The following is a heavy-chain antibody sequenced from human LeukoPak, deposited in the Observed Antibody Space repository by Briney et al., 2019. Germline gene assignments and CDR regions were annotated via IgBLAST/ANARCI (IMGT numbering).Heavy chain of an antibody. V-gene: IGHV1-2*02. Sequence: ASVKVSCKASGYTFTGYYMHWVRQAPGQGLEWMGWINPNSGGKNYAQKFQGRVTMTRDTSISTAYMELSRQRSDDTAVYYCARQTGYPYTFDYWGQGTLVTVSS. CDR3: ARQTGYPYTFDY. CDR2: INPNSGGK. D-gene: IGHD3-9*01. CDR1: GYTFTGYY. J-gene: IGHJ4*02.